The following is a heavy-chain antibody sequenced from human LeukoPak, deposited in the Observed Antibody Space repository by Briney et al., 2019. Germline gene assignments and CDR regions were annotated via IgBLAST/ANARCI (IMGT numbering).Heavy chain of an antibody. D-gene: IGHD3-10*01. V-gene: IGHV3-43*01. J-gene: IGHJ4*02. CDR1: GFTLDDYT. CDR3: AKEMNYGPFDY. CDR2: ISWDGGST. Sequence: GGSLRLSCAASGFTLDDYTMHWVRQAPGKGLEWVSLISWDGGSTYYADSVKGRFTISRDNSKNSLYLQMNSLRTEDTALYYCAKEMNYGPFDYWGQGTLVTVSS.